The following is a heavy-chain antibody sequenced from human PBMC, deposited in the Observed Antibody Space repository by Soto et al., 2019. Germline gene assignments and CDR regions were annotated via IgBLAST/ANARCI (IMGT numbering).Heavy chain of an antibody. Sequence: GGSLRLSCAASGFTFSGYWMSWVRQAPGKGLEWVANIKQDGSEKYYVDSVKGRFTISRDNAKNSLYLQMNSLRAEDTAVYYCARARITMIVVDHFDYWGQGTLVTSPQ. J-gene: IGHJ4*02. V-gene: IGHV3-7*03. CDR2: IKQDGSEK. D-gene: IGHD3-22*01. CDR3: ARARITMIVVDHFDY. CDR1: GFTFSGYW.